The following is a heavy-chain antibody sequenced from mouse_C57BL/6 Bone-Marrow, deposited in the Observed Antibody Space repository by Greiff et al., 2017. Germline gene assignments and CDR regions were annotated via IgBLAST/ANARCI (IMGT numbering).Heavy chain of an antibody. CDR3: ARSLITTVVEAYFDY. J-gene: IGHJ2*01. D-gene: IGHD1-1*01. Sequence: QVQLKESGPGLVQPSQSLSITCTVSGFSLTSYGVHWVRQSPGKGLEWLGVIWSGGSTDYNAAFISRLSISKDNSKSQVFFKMNSLQADDTAIYYCARSLITTVVEAYFDYWGQGTTLTVSS. CDR2: IWSGGST. CDR1: GFSLTSYG. V-gene: IGHV2-2*01.